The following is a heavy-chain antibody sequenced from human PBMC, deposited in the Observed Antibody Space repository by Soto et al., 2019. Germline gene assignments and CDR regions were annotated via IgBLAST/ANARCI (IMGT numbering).Heavy chain of an antibody. CDR2: IIPIFGTA. Sequence: ASVKVSFKASGGTFSSYAISWVRQAPGQGLEGMGGIIPIFGTANYAQKFQGRVTITADESTSTAYMELSSLRSEDTAVYYCARAISNGIAAAPNWFDPWGQGTLVTLSS. J-gene: IGHJ5*02. CDR1: GGTFSSYA. V-gene: IGHV1-69*13. CDR3: ARAISNGIAAAPNWFDP. D-gene: IGHD6-13*01.